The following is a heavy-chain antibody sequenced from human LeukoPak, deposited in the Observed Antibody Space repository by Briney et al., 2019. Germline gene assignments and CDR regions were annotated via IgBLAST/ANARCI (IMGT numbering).Heavy chain of an antibody. J-gene: IGHJ5*02. Sequence: GASVKVSCKASRYTFTSYYMHWVRQAPGKEVEWMGVINPIGCSTIYAQKFQGRVTTTTDTSTSTVYMELSSLRSEDTAVYYCARDDYTYSSIWYPDNCFDPWGQETLVTASS. CDR3: ARDDYTYSSIWYPDNCFDP. CDR2: INPIGCST. CDR1: RYTFTSYY. V-gene: IGHV1-46*01. D-gene: IGHD6-13*01.